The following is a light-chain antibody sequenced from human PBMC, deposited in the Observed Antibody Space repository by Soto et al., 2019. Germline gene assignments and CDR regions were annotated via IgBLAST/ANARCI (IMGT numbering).Light chain of an antibody. CDR3: SSYSSSSTLRL. J-gene: IGLJ2*01. CDR1: SSDVGGYNY. V-gene: IGLV2-14*01. CDR2: DVS. Sequence: QSVLTQPASVSGSPGQSITISCTGTSSDVGGYNYVSWYQQHPGRAPKFMIYDVSSRPSGVSNRFSGSKSGNTASLTISGLQAEDEDDYYCSSYSSSSTLRLFGGGTKLTVL.